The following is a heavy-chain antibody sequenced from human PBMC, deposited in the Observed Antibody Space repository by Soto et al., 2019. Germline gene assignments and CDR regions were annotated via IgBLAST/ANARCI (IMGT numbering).Heavy chain of an antibody. CDR2: ISGSGGST. V-gene: IGHV3-23*01. J-gene: IGHJ4*02. D-gene: IGHD3-9*01. CDR1: GFTFSSYA. Sequence: PGGSLRLSCAASGFTFSSYAMSWVRQAPGKGLEWVSAISGSGGSTYYADSVKGRFTISRDNSKNTLYLQMNSLRAEDTAVYYCARVSPNILTGYYFPYFDYWGQGTLVTVSS. CDR3: ARVSPNILTGYYFPYFDY.